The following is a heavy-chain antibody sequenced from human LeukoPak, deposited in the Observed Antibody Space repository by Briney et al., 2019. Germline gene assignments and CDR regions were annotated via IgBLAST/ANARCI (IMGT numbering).Heavy chain of an antibody. J-gene: IGHJ5*02. CDR1: GFTFSSYG. D-gene: IGHD6-13*01. V-gene: IGHV3-30*18. CDR3: AKSIAAAGST. Sequence: GGSLRLSCAASGFTFSSYGIHWVRQAPGKGLEWVAVISYDGSNKYYADSVKGRFTISRADSKNTLYLQMNSLRAEDTAVYYCAKSIAAAGSTWGQGTLVTVSS. CDR2: ISYDGSNK.